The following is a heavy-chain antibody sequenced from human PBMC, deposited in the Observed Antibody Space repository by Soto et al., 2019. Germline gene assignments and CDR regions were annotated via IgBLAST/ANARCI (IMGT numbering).Heavy chain of an antibody. CDR2: ISSSSSYI. CDR3: ASHPRDSSGYWYYFES. Sequence: GGSLRLSCAASGFTFSSYSMNWVRQAPGKGLEWVSSISSSSSYIYYADSVKGRFTISRDNAKNSLYLQMNSLRAEDTAVYYCASHPRDSSGYWYYFESWGQGTLVSVS. V-gene: IGHV3-21*01. J-gene: IGHJ4*02. CDR1: GFTFSSYS. D-gene: IGHD3-22*01.